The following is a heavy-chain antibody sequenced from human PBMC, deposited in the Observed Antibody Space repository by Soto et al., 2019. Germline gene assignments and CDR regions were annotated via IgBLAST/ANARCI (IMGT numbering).Heavy chain of an antibody. J-gene: IGHJ4*02. CDR3: AKDRVGATRNYFDY. V-gene: IGHV3-30*18. D-gene: IGHD1-26*01. Sequence: LRLSCAASGFTFSSYGMHWVRQAPGKGLEWVAVISYDGSNKYYADSVKGRFTISRDNSKNTLYLQMNSLRAEDTAVYYCAKDRVGATRNYFDYWGQGTLVTVSS. CDR2: ISYDGSNK. CDR1: GFTFSSYG.